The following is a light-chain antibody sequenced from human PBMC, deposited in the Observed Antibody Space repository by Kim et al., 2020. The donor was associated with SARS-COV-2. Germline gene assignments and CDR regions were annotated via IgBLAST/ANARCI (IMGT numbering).Light chain of an antibody. CDR2: GRN. V-gene: IGLV3-19*01. Sequence: VALGQTGRITCQGDSLRNYYATWYQQKARQAPILVIYGRNNRPSGIPDRFSGSASGNTASLTISGTQAEDEADFYCQSRDSGGKVVFGGGTKLTVL. CDR1: SLRNYY. CDR3: QSRDSGGKVV. J-gene: IGLJ2*01.